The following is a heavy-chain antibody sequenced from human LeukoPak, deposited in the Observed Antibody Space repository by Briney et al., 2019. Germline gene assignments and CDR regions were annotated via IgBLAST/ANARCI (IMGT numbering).Heavy chain of an antibody. Sequence: SETLSLTCTVSGGSISSGGYYWSWIRQPPGKGLEWIGYIYHSGSTYYNLSLKSRVTISVDRSKNQFSLKLSSVTAADTAVYYCARARIAARGWFDPWGQGTLVTVSS. D-gene: IGHD6-13*01. CDR1: GGSISSGGYY. CDR3: ARARIAARGWFDP. CDR2: IYHSGST. J-gene: IGHJ5*02. V-gene: IGHV4-30-2*01.